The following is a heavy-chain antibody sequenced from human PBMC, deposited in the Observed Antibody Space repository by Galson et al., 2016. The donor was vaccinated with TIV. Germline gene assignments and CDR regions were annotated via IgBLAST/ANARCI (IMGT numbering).Heavy chain of an antibody. J-gene: IGHJ4*02. D-gene: IGHD5-24*01. Sequence: SLRLSCAASGFTFDDYAIHWVRQAPGKGLEWVSGVNFDGSSTNYAASVKGRFTISRDNSKNTVYLQMDSRRAEDTAVYYCAKEGIKWLQLYYIDYWGQGILVTLSS. CDR3: AKEGIKWLQLYYIDY. V-gene: IGHV3-23*01. CDR2: VNFDGSST. CDR1: GFTFDDYA.